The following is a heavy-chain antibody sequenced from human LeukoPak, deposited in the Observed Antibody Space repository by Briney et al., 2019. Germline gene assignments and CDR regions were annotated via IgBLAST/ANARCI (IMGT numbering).Heavy chain of an antibody. Sequence: KTGGSLRLSCAASGFTFSDYYMSWIRQAPGKGLEWVSYISSSGSTIYYADSVKGRFTISRDNSKNTLYLQMNSLRAEDTAVYYCAKDYDYVWGNYRRNYFEYWGQGTLVTVSS. J-gene: IGHJ4*02. V-gene: IGHV3-11*01. CDR3: AKDYDYVWGNYRRNYFEY. CDR1: GFTFSDYY. CDR2: ISSSGSTI. D-gene: IGHD3-16*02.